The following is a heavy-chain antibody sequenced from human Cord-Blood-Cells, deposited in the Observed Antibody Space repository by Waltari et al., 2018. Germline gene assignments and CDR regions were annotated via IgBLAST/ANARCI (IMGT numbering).Heavy chain of an antibody. D-gene: IGHD5-18*01. V-gene: IGHV4-39*01. CDR3: ARLGERGYSYGRDY. CDR2: IYYSGST. CDR1: GGSISSSSYY. Sequence: QLQLQESGPGLVKPSETLSLTCTVSGGSISSSSYYWGWIRQPPGKGLEWIGSIYYSGSTYDNPSLKSRVTISVDTSKNQFSLKLSSVTAADTAVYYCARLGERGYSYGRDYWGQGTLVTVSS. J-gene: IGHJ4*02.